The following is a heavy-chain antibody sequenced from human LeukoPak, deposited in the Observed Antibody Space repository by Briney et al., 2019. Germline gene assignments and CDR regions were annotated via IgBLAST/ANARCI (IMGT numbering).Heavy chain of an antibody. V-gene: IGHV3-23*01. D-gene: IGHD3-22*01. Sequence: PGRSLRLSCAASGFTFSSYAMSWVRQAPGKGLEWVSAISGSGGSTYYADSVKGRFTISRDNSKNTLYLQMNSLRAEDTAVYYCAKVARIKYYYDSSGSRPDYWGQGTLVTVSS. J-gene: IGHJ4*02. CDR1: GFTFSSYA. CDR2: ISGSGGST. CDR3: AKVARIKYYYDSSGSRPDY.